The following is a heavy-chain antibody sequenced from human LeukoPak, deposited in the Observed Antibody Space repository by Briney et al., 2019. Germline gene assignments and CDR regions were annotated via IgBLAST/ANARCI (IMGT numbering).Heavy chain of an antibody. V-gene: IGHV3-48*03. CDR3: ASSRWFYFDY. J-gene: IGHJ4*02. D-gene: IGHD2-15*01. CDR1: GFTFSSFE. CDR2: ILGNGNTI. Sequence: PGGSLRLSCAASGFTFSSFEMNWVRQAPGKGLEWISFILGNGNTIQYADSVKGRFTISRDNAKNSLYLQMNSLRAEDTAVYYCASSRWFYFDYWGQGALVTVSS.